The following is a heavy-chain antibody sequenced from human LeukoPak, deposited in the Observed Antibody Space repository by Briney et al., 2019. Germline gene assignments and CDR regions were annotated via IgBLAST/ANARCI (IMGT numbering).Heavy chain of an antibody. Sequence: PGRSLRLSCAASGFTFSSYAVHWVRQAPGKGLEWVAVISYDGSNKYYADSVKGRFTISRDNSKNTLYLQMNSLGAEDTAVYYCSALKRITMIVVRDYWGQGTLVTVSS. J-gene: IGHJ4*02. CDR3: SALKRITMIVVRDY. V-gene: IGHV3-30-3*01. CDR1: GFTFSSYA. D-gene: IGHD3-22*01. CDR2: ISYDGSNK.